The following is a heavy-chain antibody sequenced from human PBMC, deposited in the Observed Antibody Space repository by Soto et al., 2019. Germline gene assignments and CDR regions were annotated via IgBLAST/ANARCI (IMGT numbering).Heavy chain of an antibody. J-gene: IGHJ3*02. CDR3: VLGLPRPQDAFDI. CDR1: GYACSSHG. CDR2: ISAYNGNT. V-gene: IGHV1-18*01. Sequence: ASSVTSEWTPAGYACSSHGMSWVLQATGQGLEWMGWISAYNGNTNYAQKLQGRVTMSTDTSTSTAYMELRSLRSDDTAVYYCVLGLPRPQDAFDIWGQGTMVTVSS. D-gene: IGHD1-7*01.